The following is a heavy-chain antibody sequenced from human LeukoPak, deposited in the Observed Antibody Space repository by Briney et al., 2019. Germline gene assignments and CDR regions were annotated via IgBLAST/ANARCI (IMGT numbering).Heavy chain of an antibody. CDR3: AKDKTPYGDSAYYFDF. CDR1: GSTFSSYA. V-gene: IGHV3-23*01. Sequence: GGSLRPSCAASGSTFSSYAMSWVRRAPGKGLEWVSSVSGSGGSTYYADSVKGRFIISRDNPLNTLYLQMNSLRAEDTAVYYCAKDKTPYGDSAYYFDFWGQGTLVTVSS. D-gene: IGHD4-17*01. CDR2: VSGSGGST. J-gene: IGHJ4*02.